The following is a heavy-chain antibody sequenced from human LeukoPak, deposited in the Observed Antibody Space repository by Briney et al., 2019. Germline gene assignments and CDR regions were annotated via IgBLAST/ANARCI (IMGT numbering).Heavy chain of an antibody. V-gene: IGHV4-59*02. CDR1: GGSVSGYY. Sequence: PSETLSLTCTVSGGSVSGYYWSWIRQPPGKGLEWIGYIYYSGSTNYNPSLKSRVTISVDTSKNQFSLKPSSVTAADTAVYYCARDTLKWFDPWGQGTLVTVSS. CDR3: ARDTLKWFDP. J-gene: IGHJ5*02. CDR2: IYYSGST.